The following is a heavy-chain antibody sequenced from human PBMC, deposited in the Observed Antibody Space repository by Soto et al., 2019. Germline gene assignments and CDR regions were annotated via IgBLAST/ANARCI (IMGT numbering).Heavy chain of an antibody. CDR1: GFTFSNYA. V-gene: IGHV3-23*01. J-gene: IGHJ3*02. CDR2: ISGSGDNA. D-gene: IGHD3-3*01. Sequence: GGSLRLSCAASGFTFSNYAMSWVRQAPGKGLEWVSGISGSGDNAYYADSVKGRFTISRDNSKNTLYLQMTRLTSDDTAVYYCVRPQYDFWSGYYTGHDTFDMWGQGTMVTVSS. CDR3: VRPQYDFWSGYYTGHDTFDM.